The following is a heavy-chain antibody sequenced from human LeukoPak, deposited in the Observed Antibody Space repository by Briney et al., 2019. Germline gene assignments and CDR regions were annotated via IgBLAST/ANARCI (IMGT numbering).Heavy chain of an antibody. Sequence: ASETLPLTCTVSGGSISSYYWSWIRQPAGKGLEWIGRIYTSGSTNYNPSLKSRVTMSVDTSKNQFSLKLSSVTAADTAVYYCARVGYDFWFDPWGQGTLVTVSS. CDR1: GGSISSYY. CDR3: ARVGYDFWFDP. CDR2: IYTSGST. D-gene: IGHD5-12*01. V-gene: IGHV4-4*07. J-gene: IGHJ5*02.